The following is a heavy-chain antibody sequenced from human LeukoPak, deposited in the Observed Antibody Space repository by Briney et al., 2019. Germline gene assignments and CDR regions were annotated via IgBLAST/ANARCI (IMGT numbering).Heavy chain of an antibody. Sequence: PSQTLSLTCTVSGVSISSGDYYWSWIRQPPGRGLEWIGYIYSSGSTYHNPSLKSRATVSLDTSKNQLSLKLSSVTAADTAVYYCAREDYGDRFDYWGQGTLVTVSS. D-gene: IGHD4-17*01. CDR3: AREDYGDRFDY. J-gene: IGHJ4*02. V-gene: IGHV4-30-4*01. CDR2: IYSSGST. CDR1: GVSISSGDYY.